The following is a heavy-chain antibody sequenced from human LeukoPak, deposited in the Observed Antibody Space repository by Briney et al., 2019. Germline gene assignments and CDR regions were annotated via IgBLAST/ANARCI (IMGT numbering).Heavy chain of an antibody. CDR2: ISWNSGSI. CDR1: GFTFDDYA. J-gene: IGHJ4*02. V-gene: IGHV3-9*01. CDR3: AKGTLPDY. Sequence: GRSLRLSCAASGFTFDDYAMHWVRPAPAKGLEWVSGISWNSGSIGYADSVKGRFTISRDNAKNSLYLQMNSLRAEDTALYYCAKGTLPDYWGQGTLVTVSS.